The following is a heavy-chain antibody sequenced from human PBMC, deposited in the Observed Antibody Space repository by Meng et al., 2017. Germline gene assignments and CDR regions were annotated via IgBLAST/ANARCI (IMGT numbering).Heavy chain of an antibody. Sequence: VNRQQPGPGLCKPSCALPLACVVSGGSISSSNWWSWVRQPPGKGLEWIGEIYHSGSTNYNPSLKSRVTISVDKSKNQFSLKLSSVTAADTAVYYCARDGRSWDWGQGTLVTVSS. CDR3: ARDGRSWD. CDR2: IYHSGST. V-gene: IGHV4-4*02. J-gene: IGHJ4*02. CDR1: GGSISSSNW. D-gene: IGHD7-27*01.